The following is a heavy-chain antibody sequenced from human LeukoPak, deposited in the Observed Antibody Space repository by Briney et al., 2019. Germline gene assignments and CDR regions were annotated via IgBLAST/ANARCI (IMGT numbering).Heavy chain of an antibody. Sequence: ASVKVSCKASGGTFSSYTISWVRQAPGQGLEWMGWISAYNGNTNYAQKLQGRVTMTTDTSTSTAYMELRSLRSDDTAVYYCARGVGYSYGYSYYFDYWGQGTLVTVSS. D-gene: IGHD5-18*01. V-gene: IGHV1-18*01. CDR1: GGTFSSYT. J-gene: IGHJ4*02. CDR3: ARGVGYSYGYSYYFDY. CDR2: ISAYNGNT.